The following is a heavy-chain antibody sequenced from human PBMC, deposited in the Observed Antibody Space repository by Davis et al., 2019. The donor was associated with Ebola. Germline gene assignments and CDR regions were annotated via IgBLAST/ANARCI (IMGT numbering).Heavy chain of an antibody. CDR3: ARGLVGATKGFFDY. CDR2: ISSSSSYI. Sequence: GSLRLSCAASGFTFSSYSMNWVRQAPGKGLEWVSSISSSSSYIYYADSVKGRFTISRDNAKNSLYLQMNSLRAEDTAVYYYARGLVGATKGFFDYWGQGTLVTVSS. J-gene: IGHJ4*02. D-gene: IGHD1-26*01. V-gene: IGHV3-21*01. CDR1: GFTFSSYS.